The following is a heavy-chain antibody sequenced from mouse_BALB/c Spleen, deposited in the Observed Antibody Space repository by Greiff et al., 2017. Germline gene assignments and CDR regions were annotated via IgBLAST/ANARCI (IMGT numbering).Heavy chain of an antibody. J-gene: IGHJ4*01. V-gene: IGHV5-4*02. CDR3: ARGRRSYAMDY. Sequence: EVKLMESGGGLVKPGGSLKLSCAASGFTFSDYYMYWVRQTPEKRLEWVATISDGGSYTYYPDSVKGRFTISRDNAKNNLYLQMSSLKSEDTAMYYGARGRRSYAMDYWGQGTSVTVSS. CDR2: ISDGGSYT. D-gene: IGHD1-1*01. CDR1: GFTFSDYY.